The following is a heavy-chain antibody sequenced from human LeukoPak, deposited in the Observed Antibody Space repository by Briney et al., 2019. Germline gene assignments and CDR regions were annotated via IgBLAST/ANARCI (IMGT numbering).Heavy chain of an antibody. J-gene: IGHJ4*02. D-gene: IGHD3-10*01. CDR1: GFTFSSYG. Sequence: GGSLRLSCAASGFTFSSYGMHWVRQAPGKGLEWVAVIWYDGSYKNYAESVKGRFTVSRDNSKNTLYLQMNSLRVEDTAVYYCASDYRYGSGSYGLFNYWGQGTPVTVSS. V-gene: IGHV3-33*01. CDR2: IWYDGSYK. CDR3: ASDYRYGSGSYGLFNY.